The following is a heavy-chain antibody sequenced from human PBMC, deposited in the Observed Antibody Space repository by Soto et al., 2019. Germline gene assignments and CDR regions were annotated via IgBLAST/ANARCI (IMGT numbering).Heavy chain of an antibody. J-gene: IGHJ3*02. Sequence: QITLKESGPTLVKPTQTLTLTCTFSGFSLSTSGVGVCWISQPPGKALEWLALIYWDDDKRYSPSLKSRLTITKDTSKNKVVLTMTNMDPVDTATYYCAHNGFGYSYGFDAFDIWGQGTMVTVSS. D-gene: IGHD5-18*01. CDR3: AHNGFGYSYGFDAFDI. V-gene: IGHV2-5*02. CDR2: IYWDDDK. CDR1: GFSLSTSGVG.